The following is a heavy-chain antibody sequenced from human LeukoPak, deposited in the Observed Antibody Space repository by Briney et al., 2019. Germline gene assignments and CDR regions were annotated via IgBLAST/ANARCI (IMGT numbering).Heavy chain of an antibody. D-gene: IGHD3-10*01. V-gene: IGHV3-43*02. CDR1: GFTFDDYA. CDR3: AKARYYYGSGSYYSGPDFNY. CDR2: ISGYGGST. Sequence: GGSLTLSCAVSGFTFDDYAMHWVRQAPGKGLDWVCLISGYGGSTYYADSGKGRFTLSRDNSKNSLYLQMNSLRTEDTALYYCAKARYYYGSGSYYSGPDFNYWGQGTL. J-gene: IGHJ4*02.